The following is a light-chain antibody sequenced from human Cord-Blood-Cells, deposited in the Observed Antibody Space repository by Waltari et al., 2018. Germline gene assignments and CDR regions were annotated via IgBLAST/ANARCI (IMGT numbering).Light chain of an antibody. Sequence: SSELTQPPSVSVAPGQTARITCSGDALPKQYAYWYQQKPGQAPVLVIYKDSERPSGSPERFSGSNSGTTVTLTISGVQAEDEADYYCQSADSSGTYVFGTGTKVTVL. J-gene: IGLJ1*01. CDR2: KDS. V-gene: IGLV3-25*03. CDR1: ALPKQY. CDR3: QSADSSGTYV.